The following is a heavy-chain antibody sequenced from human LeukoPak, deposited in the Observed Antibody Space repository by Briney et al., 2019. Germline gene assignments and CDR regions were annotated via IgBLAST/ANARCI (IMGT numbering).Heavy chain of an antibody. CDR1: GGSISSSNW. D-gene: IGHD1-26*01. Sequence: SGTLSLTCAVSGGSISSSNWWRWVRQPPGKGLEWIGEIYHSGSTNYNPSLKSRVTISVDKSKNQSSLKLSSVTAADTAVYYCARHLVGATIQHAFDIWGQGTIVTVSS. CDR2: IYHSGST. CDR3: ARHLVGATIQHAFDI. V-gene: IGHV4-4*02. J-gene: IGHJ3*02.